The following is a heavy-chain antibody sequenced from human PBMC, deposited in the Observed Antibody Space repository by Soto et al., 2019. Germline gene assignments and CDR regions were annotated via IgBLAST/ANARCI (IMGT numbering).Heavy chain of an antibody. CDR2: RSYDGSNT. Sequence: QVQLVESGGGVVQPGRSLRLSCAASGFTFSSYARHWVRQAPGKGLEWVAVRSYDGSNTYYADSVKGRFTISRDNSKTPRYPQMNSLSGEDTAVYYGARDNGRERRSYYYGMDVWGQGTTVVVSS. J-gene: IGHJ6*02. CDR1: GFTFSSYA. V-gene: IGHV3-30-3*01. CDR3: ARDNGRERRSYYYGMDV. D-gene: IGHD1-1*01.